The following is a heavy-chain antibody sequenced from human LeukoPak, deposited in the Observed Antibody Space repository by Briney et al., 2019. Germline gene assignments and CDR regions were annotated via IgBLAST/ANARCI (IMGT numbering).Heavy chain of an antibody. J-gene: IGHJ3*02. V-gene: IGHV1-18*01. CDR1: GYTFTNHG. Sequence: GASVKVSCKASGYTFTNHGISWVRQAPGQGLEWVGWISDHSRDGHYAQKFQGRVTTTSDTSATTAYMELRSLRSDDTAVYYCARKNSGSKDDAFDIWGQGTMVTVSA. CDR3: ARKNSGSKDDAFDI. CDR2: ISDHSRDG. D-gene: IGHD3-10*01.